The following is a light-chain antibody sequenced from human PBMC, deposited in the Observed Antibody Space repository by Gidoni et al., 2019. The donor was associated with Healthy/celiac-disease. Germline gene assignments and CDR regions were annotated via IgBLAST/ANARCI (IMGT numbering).Light chain of an antibody. V-gene: IGLV1-51*01. CDR2: DNN. J-gene: IGLJ2*01. CDR3: GTWDSSLSASVV. Sequence: QSVLTQPPSVSAAPGQNVTISCSGHSSTIGNNYVSGYQQLPGTAPTLLISDNNKRPSGIPDLFSGSKSVTSATLGITGLQTGDEADYYCGTWDSSLSASVVFGGGTKLTVL. CDR1: SSTIGNNY.